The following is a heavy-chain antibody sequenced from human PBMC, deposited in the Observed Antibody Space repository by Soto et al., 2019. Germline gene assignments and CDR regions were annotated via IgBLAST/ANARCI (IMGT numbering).Heavy chain of an antibody. CDR3: SRPEKLKSTLEPAFDI. V-gene: IGHV5-51*01. Sequence: CKGSGYSIISYCSGRVRQMPGKGLEWMGIIYPGDSDTRYSPSFQGQVTISADKSISTAYLQWSSLKASDTAMYYCSRPEKLKSTLEPAFDIWGKGTMVTVSS. CDR2: IYPGDSDT. D-gene: IGHD2-2*01. J-gene: IGHJ3*02. CDR1: GYSIISYC.